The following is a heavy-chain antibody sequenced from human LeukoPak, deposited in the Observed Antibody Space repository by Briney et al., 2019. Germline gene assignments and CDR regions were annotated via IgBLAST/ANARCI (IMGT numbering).Heavy chain of an antibody. D-gene: IGHD1-26*01. CDR3: TRVGSGSYFDY. J-gene: IGHJ4*02. CDR2: IRSKAYGGTT. CDR1: GFTFSSYA. V-gene: IGHV3-49*04. Sequence: GGSLRLSCAASGFTFSSYAMHWVRQAPGKGLEWVGFIRSKAYGGTTEYAASVKGRFTISRDDSKSIAYLQMNSLKTEDTAVYYCTRVGSGSYFDYWGQGTLVTVSS.